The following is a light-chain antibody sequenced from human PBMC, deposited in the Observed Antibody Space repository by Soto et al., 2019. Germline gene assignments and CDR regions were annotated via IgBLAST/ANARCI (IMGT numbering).Light chain of an antibody. CDR1: QSVSSN. CDR2: GAS. Sequence: EIVMTQSPATVSLSPGERATLSCRASQSVSSNLAWYQQKPGQAPRLLIYGASTRATGIPARFSGSGSGTEFTLTISSLQSEDSAVYYCQQYNNWPAITFGQGTRLEIK. V-gene: IGKV3-15*01. J-gene: IGKJ5*01. CDR3: QQYNNWPAIT.